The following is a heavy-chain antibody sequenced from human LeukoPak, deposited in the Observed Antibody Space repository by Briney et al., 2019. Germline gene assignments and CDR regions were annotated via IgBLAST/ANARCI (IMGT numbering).Heavy chain of an antibody. Sequence: SETLSLTCAVYGGSFSGYYWSWVRQPPGKGLEWIGAIYHSGSTNYNPSLKSRVTISVDTSKNQFSLKLSSVTAAGTAVYFCARGPPTDYYDSSGFYYVFDYWGQGTLVTVSS. V-gene: IGHV4-34*01. D-gene: IGHD3-22*01. J-gene: IGHJ4*02. CDR3: ARGPPTDYYDSSGFYYVFDY. CDR2: IYHSGST. CDR1: GGSFSGYY.